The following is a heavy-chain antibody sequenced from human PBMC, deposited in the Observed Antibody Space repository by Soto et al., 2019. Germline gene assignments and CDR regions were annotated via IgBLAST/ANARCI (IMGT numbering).Heavy chain of an antibody. J-gene: IGHJ4*02. D-gene: IGHD5-12*01. CDR2: IRSKANSYAT. CDR3: TTRGDGYNADFDY. CDR1: GVTFSGSA. V-gene: IGHV3-73*01. Sequence: EVPVVVSGGGLVQPGGSLKLSCAASGVTFSGSAMHWVRQASGKGLEWVGRIRSKANSYATAYGASVKGRFTMSRDGSKNTAYLQMNSLKTEDTAVYYCTTRGDGYNADFDYWGQGTLVTVSS.